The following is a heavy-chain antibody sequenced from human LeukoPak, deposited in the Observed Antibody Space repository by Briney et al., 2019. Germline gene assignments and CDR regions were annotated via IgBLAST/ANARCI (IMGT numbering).Heavy chain of an antibody. Sequence: PSETLSLTCTVSGGSISSSTYYWGWIRQPPGKGLEWIGSLYYSGSNYYNSSLKSRVTISVDTSKNQFSLKLSSVTAADTAVYYCVRGAVTTRRWFDPWGQGTLVTVSS. CDR1: GGSISSSTYY. V-gene: IGHV4-39*07. CDR3: VRGAVTTRRWFDP. D-gene: IGHD4-17*01. CDR2: LYYSGSN. J-gene: IGHJ5*02.